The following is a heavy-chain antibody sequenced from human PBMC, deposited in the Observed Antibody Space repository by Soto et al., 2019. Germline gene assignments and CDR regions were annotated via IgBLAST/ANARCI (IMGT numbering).Heavy chain of an antibody. D-gene: IGHD3-10*01. V-gene: IGHV4-31*03. CDR2: IYYSGRT. CDR3: ARDLTNSGGFDY. CDR1: GGSISSGGYS. Sequence: QVQLQESGPGLVKPSQTLSLTCTVSGGSISSGGYSWRWIRQHPGKGLEWIGYIYYSGRTYYNPSLKSRVTIPVDTSKNQFSLRLSSVTAADTDVYYCARDLTNSGGFDYWGQGTLVTVSS. J-gene: IGHJ4*02.